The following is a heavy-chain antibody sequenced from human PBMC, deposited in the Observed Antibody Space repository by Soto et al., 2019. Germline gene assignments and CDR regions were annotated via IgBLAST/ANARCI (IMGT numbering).Heavy chain of an antibody. D-gene: IGHD5-12*01. J-gene: IGHJ4*02. V-gene: IGHV6-1*01. CDR2: TYYRSKWYN. CDR3: VRDTGYDVDF. CDR1: GDSLSSNSAA. Sequence: QVQLQQSGPGLVKPSQSLSLTCVISGDSLSSNSAAWNWIRQSPSRGLEWLGRTYYRSKWYNDYAASVKSRIIISPDTSKNQVSLRLNSVTPEDTAVYYCVRDTGYDVDFWGQGTLVTVSS.